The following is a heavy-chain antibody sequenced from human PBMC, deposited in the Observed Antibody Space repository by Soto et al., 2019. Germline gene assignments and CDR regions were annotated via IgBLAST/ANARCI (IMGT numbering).Heavy chain of an antibody. CDR1: GYSFISYR. Sequence: QVQLVQSGAEVKKPGASVKVSCKASGYSFISYRISWVRQAPGQGLEWKGWISAYSGNTNYAQKLQGRVTMTTDTSTSTAYMELGSLKPDDTAVYYCARGSRDGTYIDYWGQGTLVTVSS. CDR3: ARGSRDGTYIDY. V-gene: IGHV1-18*01. J-gene: IGHJ4*02. CDR2: ISAYSGNT.